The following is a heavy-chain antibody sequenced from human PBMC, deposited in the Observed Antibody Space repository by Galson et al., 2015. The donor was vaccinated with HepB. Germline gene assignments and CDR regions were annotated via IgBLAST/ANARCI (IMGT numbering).Heavy chain of an antibody. J-gene: IGHJ4*02. CDR2: IWHDGNKK. V-gene: IGHV3-33*01. Sequence: SLRLSCAASGFIFSDYGMHWVRQAPGKGLEWVAVIWHDGNKKDYSDSAKGRFTISRDNSKNTLSLQMNSLRAEDTAVYHCARDRGQNAPIDYWGQGTLVIVSS. CDR3: ARDRGQNAPIDY. CDR1: GFIFSDYG. D-gene: IGHD5-24*01.